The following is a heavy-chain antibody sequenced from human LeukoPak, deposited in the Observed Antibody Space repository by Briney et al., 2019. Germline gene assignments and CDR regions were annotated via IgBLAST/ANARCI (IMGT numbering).Heavy chain of an antibody. CDR3: ARGRRRYCSSTSCSRGVFDY. V-gene: IGHV4-34*01. CDR2: INHSGST. D-gene: IGHD2-2*01. Sequence: PSETLSLTCAVYGGSFSGYYWSWIRQPPGKGLEWIGEINHSGSTNYNPSLKSRVTISVDTSKNQFSLKLSSVTAADTAVYYCARGRRRYCSSTSCSRGVFDYWGQGTLVTVSS. J-gene: IGHJ4*02. CDR1: GGSFSGYY.